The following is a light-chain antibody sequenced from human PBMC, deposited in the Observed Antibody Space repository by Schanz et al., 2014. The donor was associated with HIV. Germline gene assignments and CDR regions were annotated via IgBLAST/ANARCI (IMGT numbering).Light chain of an antibody. CDR3: QSYDKSLSVVV. J-gene: IGLJ2*01. CDR2: SND. Sequence: QSVLTQPPSVSGTPGQRVTISCTGSSSDIGSNTVNWYQQLPGTAPKLLIYSNDQRPSGVPVRFSGSTSGTSAYLAITGLQADDEADYYCQSYDKSLSVVVFGGGTKLTVL. V-gene: IGLV1-40*01. CDR1: SSDIGSNT.